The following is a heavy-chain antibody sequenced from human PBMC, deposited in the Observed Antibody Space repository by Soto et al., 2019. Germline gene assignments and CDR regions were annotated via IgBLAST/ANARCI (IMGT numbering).Heavy chain of an antibody. CDR3: ARVWGGAFDF. V-gene: IGHV4-59*01. CDR2: IYYSGST. CDR1: GGSITSYY. J-gene: IGHJ3*01. D-gene: IGHD3-10*01. Sequence: QVQLQESGPGLVKPSETLSLTCTVSGGSITSYYWSWIRQPPGKGLEWIGYIYYSGSTNYNPSLKSRVTISVDTSKSQVSLKLSSVTAADTAVYYCARVWGGAFDFWGQGTMVTVSS.